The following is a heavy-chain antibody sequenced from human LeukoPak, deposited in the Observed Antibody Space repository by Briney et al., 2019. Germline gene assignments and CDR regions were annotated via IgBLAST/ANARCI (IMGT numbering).Heavy chain of an antibody. Sequence: PGGSLRLSCAASGFTFSDYYMSWIRQAPGKGPEWVSYISSSGSTIYYADSVKGRFTISRDDAKNSLYLQMNSLRAEDTAVYYCARDGLMVYAYDYWGQGTLVTVSS. V-gene: IGHV3-11*01. D-gene: IGHD2-8*01. CDR1: GFTFSDYY. CDR2: ISSSGSTI. J-gene: IGHJ4*02. CDR3: ARDGLMVYAYDY.